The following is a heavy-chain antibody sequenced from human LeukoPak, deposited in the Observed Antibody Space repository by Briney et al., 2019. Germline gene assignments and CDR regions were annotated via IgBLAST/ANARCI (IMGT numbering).Heavy chain of an antibody. V-gene: IGHV5-51*01. J-gene: IGHJ4*02. CDR3: ARQDGNSKYYFDY. D-gene: IGHD1-1*01. Sequence: GESLQISCKGSGYSFTYYWIGWVRQMPGKGLEWMGIIYPGDSDTRYRPSFQGQVTISVDKSISTAYLQWSSLKASNTAMYYSARQDGNSKYYFDYWGQGTLVTVSS. CDR2: IYPGDSDT. CDR1: GYSFTYYW.